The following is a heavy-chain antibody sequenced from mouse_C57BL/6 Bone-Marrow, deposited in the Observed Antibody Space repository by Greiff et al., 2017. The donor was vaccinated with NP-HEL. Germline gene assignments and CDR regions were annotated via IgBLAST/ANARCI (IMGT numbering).Heavy chain of an antibody. CDR2: IYPSDSET. J-gene: IGHJ3*01. Sequence: VQLQQPGAELVRPGSSVKLSCKASGYTFTSYWMDWVKQRPGQGLEWIGNIYPSDSETHYNQKFKDKATLTVDKSSSTAYMQLSSLTSEDSAVYYCARSVNGNWFAYWGQGTLVTVSA. CDR1: GYTFTSYW. V-gene: IGHV1-61*01. CDR3: ARSVNGNWFAY. D-gene: IGHD2-1*01.